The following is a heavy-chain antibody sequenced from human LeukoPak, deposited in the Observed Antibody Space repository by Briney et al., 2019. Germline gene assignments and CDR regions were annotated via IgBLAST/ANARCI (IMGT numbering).Heavy chain of an antibody. V-gene: IGHV1-24*01. CDR2: FDPEDGET. Sequence: ASVKVSCKVPGYTLTELSMHWVRQAPGKGLEWMGGFDPEDGETIYAQKFQGRVTMTEDTSTDTAYMELSGLRSEDTAVYYCATDLMSSSWYREYYFDYWGQGTLVTVSS. CDR1: GYTLTELS. J-gene: IGHJ4*02. CDR3: ATDLMSSSWYREYYFDY. D-gene: IGHD6-13*01.